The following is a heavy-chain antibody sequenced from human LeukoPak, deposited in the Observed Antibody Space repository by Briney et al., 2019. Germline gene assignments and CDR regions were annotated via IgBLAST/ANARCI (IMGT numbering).Heavy chain of an antibody. J-gene: IGHJ4*02. Sequence: GGSLRLSCAASGFTLSSYWMHWVRQAPGKGLVWVSRINSDGSSTNYADPVKGRFTISRDNAKNTLYLQMNSLRAEDAAVYYCARQYNYGLDYWGQGTLVTVSS. V-gene: IGHV3-74*01. CDR1: GFTLSSYW. CDR3: ARQYNYGLDY. CDR2: INSDGSST. D-gene: IGHD5-24*01.